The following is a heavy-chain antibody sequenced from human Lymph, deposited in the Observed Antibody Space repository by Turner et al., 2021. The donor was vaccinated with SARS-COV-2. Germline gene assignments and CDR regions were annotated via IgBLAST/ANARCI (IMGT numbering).Heavy chain of an antibody. J-gene: IGHJ6*02. CDR1: GGTFSSSA. CDR2: IIPLLAIA. D-gene: IGHD6-13*01. CDR3: ARISAPGLGGGVHFYYYAMDV. Sequence: QVQLVQSGAEVKKPGSSVKVSCKASGGTFSSSAISWVRQAPGQGLEWMVGIIPLLAIATYAQKFQGRVTITSDKSTTTAFLELSSLRSEDTSVYFCARISAPGLGGGVHFYYYAMDVWGQGTTVTVSS. V-gene: IGHV1-69*10.